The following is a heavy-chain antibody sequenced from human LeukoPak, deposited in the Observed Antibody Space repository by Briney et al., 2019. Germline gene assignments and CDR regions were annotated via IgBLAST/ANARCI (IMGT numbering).Heavy chain of an antibody. CDR2: ISSSSSYL. Sequence: PGGSLRLSCAASGFTFSSYSMNWVRQAPGKGLEWVSSISSSSSYLYYADSVKGRFTISRDNAKNSLYLQMNSLRAEDTAVYYCARDNPKQYSGSYYGDLGYYGMDVWGQGTTVTVSS. CDR1: GFTFSSYS. D-gene: IGHD1-26*01. J-gene: IGHJ6*02. CDR3: ARDNPKQYSGSYYGDLGYYGMDV. V-gene: IGHV3-21*01.